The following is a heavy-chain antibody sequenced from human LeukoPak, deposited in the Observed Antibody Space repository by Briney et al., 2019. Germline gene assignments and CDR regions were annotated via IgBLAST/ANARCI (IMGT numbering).Heavy chain of an antibody. V-gene: IGHV3-48*01. J-gene: IGHJ4*02. D-gene: IGHD4-17*01. CDR2: ITSSSTST. Sequence: GGSLRLSCAASGFTFSSYSMNWVRQAPGKGLEWISYITSSSTSTHYADSVKGRFTISRDNAKNSLYLQMNSLRAEDTAVYYCARIMTKVTTVEYWGQGTLVTVSS. CDR1: GFTFSSYS. CDR3: ARIMTKVTTVEY.